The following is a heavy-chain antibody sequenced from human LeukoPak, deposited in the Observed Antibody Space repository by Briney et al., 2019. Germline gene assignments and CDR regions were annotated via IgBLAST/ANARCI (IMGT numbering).Heavy chain of an antibody. V-gene: IGHV5-51*01. CDR2: IYPGDSDT. D-gene: IGHD5-18*01. CDR3: ARYVDTAMATGAFDI. CDR1: GYSFTSYW. J-gene: IGHJ3*02. Sequence: GEPLKISFKGSGYSFTSYWIGWVRQMPGKGLEWMGIIYPGDSDTRYSPSFQGQVTISADKSISTAYLQWSSLKASDTAMSYCARYVDTAMATGAFDIWGQGTMVTVSS.